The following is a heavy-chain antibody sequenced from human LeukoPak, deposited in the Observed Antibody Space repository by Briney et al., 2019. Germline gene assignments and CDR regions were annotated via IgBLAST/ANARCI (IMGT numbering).Heavy chain of an antibody. Sequence: GGSLRLSCAASGFSFSNYAMGWFRQAPGKGLEWVSGISGTGGGTYYADSVKGRFTISRDNSKNTLYLQMNSLRAEDTAIYYCAKNYDYVWGSYRYIDCWGQGTLVTVSS. D-gene: IGHD3-16*02. CDR3: AKNYDYVWGSYRYIDC. CDR2: ISGTGGGT. CDR1: GFSFSNYA. J-gene: IGHJ4*02. V-gene: IGHV3-23*01.